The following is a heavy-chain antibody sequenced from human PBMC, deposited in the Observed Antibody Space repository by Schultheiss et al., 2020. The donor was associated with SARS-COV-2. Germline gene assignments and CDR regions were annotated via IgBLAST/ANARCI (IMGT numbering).Heavy chain of an antibody. CDR3: ASPGPYCSSTSCYDY. CDR1: GFTFSSYA. CDR2: ISGSGGST. V-gene: IGHV3-23*01. Sequence: GGSLRLSCAASGFTFSSYAMSWVRQAPGKGLEWVSAISGSGGSTYYADSVKGRFTISRDNSKNTLYLQMNSLRAEDTAVYYCASPGPYCSSTSCYDYWGQGTLVTVSS. J-gene: IGHJ4*02. D-gene: IGHD2-2*01.